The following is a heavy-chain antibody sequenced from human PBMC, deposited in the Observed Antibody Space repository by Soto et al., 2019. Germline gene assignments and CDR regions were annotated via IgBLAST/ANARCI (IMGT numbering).Heavy chain of an antibody. Sequence: EVQLVESGGGLVQPGGSLKLSCAASGFSFRESAMHWVRHASGKGLEWVGRIRSKGNNYATTYAASVKGRFTISRDYSKNTAYLQMNSLKTEDTAVYYCIRFSRSLSWYFDLWGRGSLVTVSS. J-gene: IGHJ2*01. CDR2: IRSKGNNYAT. D-gene: IGHD3-16*02. CDR1: GFSFRESA. V-gene: IGHV3-73*02. CDR3: IRFSRSLSWYFDL.